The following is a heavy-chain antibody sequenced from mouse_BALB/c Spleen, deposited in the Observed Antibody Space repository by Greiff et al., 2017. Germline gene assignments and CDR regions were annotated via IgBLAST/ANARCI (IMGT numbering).Heavy chain of an antibody. V-gene: IGHV2-9*02. J-gene: IGHJ4*01. CDR3: AREDGNYNYAMDY. D-gene: IGHD2-1*01. CDR1: GFSLTSYG. CDR2: IWAGGST. Sequence: VNVVESGPGLVAPSQSLSITCTVSGFSLTSYGVHWVRQPPGKGLEWLGVIWAGGSTNYNSALMSRLSISKDNSKSQVFLKMNSLQTDDTAMYYCAREDGNYNYAMDYWGQGTSVTVSS.